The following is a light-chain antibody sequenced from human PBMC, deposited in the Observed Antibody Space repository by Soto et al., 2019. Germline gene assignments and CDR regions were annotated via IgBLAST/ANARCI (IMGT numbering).Light chain of an antibody. CDR1: QSISTY. CDR3: QQSFITPRT. Sequence: NQMSHSPSSKSSSVWDRVTIPCRASQSISTYLNWYQQKPGKAPKLLIYAASSLQSGVPSSFSGSGSGTDFTLTISSLQPEDFATYYCQQSFITPRTLGQGTKVDIK. J-gene: IGKJ2*01. CDR2: AAS. V-gene: IGKV1-39*01.